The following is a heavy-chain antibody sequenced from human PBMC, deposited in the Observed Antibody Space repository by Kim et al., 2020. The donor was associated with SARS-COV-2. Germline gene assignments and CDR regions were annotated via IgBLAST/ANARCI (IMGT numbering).Heavy chain of an antibody. V-gene: IGHV1-46*01. D-gene: IGHD1-26*01. J-gene: IGHJ5*01. CDR3: ARARESGWFDY. Sequence: GRVTMTRDPSPSPVYMELSSLRSEDTAVYYCARARESGWFDYWGQGTLVTVSS.